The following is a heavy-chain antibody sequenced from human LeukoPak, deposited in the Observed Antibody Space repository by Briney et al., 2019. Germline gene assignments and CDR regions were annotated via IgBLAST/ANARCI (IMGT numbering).Heavy chain of an antibody. CDR3: AREVPGAMNAFDI. CDR2: IKEDVSDR. D-gene: IGHD2-2*01. Sequence: IKEDVSDRSYGDSVRGRFIISRDNAKNSLYLQMESLRAEDTALYYCAREVPGAMNAFDIWGQGTMVTVSS. J-gene: IGHJ3*02. V-gene: IGHV3-7*01.